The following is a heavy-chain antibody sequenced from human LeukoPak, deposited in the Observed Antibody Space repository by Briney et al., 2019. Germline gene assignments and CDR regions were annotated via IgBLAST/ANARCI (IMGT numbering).Heavy chain of an antibody. D-gene: IGHD6-19*01. CDR2: ISSSSSYI. V-gene: IGHV3-21*01. Sequence: GGSLRLSCAAYGFTFSSYSMNWVRQAPGKGLEWVSSISSSSSYIYYADSVKGRFTISRDNAKNTLYLQMNSLRAEDTAVYYCARSEAVAWSFDLWGRGTLVTVSS. J-gene: IGHJ2*01. CDR1: GFTFSSYS. CDR3: ARSEAVAWSFDL.